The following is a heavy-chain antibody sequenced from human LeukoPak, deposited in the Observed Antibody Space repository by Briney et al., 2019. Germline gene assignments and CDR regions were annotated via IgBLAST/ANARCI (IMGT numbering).Heavy chain of an antibody. V-gene: IGHV4-39*07. Sequence: PSETLSLTCTVSGGSISSSSYYWDWIRQPPGKGLEWIGTIYYSGSTYYNPSLKSRVTISVDTSKNQFSLKLSSVTAADTAVYYCARDGVSYGDYGFDYWGLGTLVTVSS. CDR1: GGSISSSSYY. D-gene: IGHD4-17*01. CDR3: ARDGVSYGDYGFDY. J-gene: IGHJ4*02. CDR2: IYYSGST.